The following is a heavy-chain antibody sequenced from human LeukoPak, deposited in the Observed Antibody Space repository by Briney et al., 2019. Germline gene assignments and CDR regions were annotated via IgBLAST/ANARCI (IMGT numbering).Heavy chain of an antibody. CDR3: ARGGGYGGYSYYYDY. CDR1: GFTFSSYN. V-gene: IGHV3-21*01. CDR2: ISSSSINT. J-gene: IGHJ4*02. Sequence: PGGALRLSCAASGFTFSSYNMNWVRQAPGRGLEWVSSISSSSINTYYADSVKGRFNISRDNAKNSLYLQMNSLRADDTAVYYCARGGGYGGYSYYYDYWGQGTLVTVSS. D-gene: IGHD4-17*01.